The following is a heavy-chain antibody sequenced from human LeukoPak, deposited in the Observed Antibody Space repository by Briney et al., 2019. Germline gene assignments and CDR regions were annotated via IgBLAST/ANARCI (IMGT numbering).Heavy chain of an antibody. CDR1: GVSISSYH. CDR3: ARENSGSYREFDY. Sequence: SETLSLTCTVSGVSISSYHWSWLRQPAGKGLEWIGRIYTSGSTNYNASLKSRVSMSVDTSKNQFSLKLSSVTAADTAVFYCARENSGSYREFDYWGQGTLVTVSS. CDR2: IYTSGST. V-gene: IGHV4-4*07. D-gene: IGHD1-26*01. J-gene: IGHJ4*02.